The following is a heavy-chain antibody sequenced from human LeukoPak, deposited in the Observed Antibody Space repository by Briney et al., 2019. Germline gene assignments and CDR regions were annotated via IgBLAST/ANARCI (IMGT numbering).Heavy chain of an antibody. CDR2: ISAYNGNT. CDR3: ARVHSELVEWSLYNWFDP. D-gene: IGHD1-7*01. CDR1: GYTFTSYG. V-gene: IGHV1-18*01. Sequence: ASVKVSCKASGYTFTSYGISWVRQAPGQGLEWMGWISAYNGNTDYAQKLQGRVTMTTDTSTSTAYMELRSLRSDDTAVYYCARVHSELVEWSLYNWFDPWGQGTLVTVSS. J-gene: IGHJ5*02.